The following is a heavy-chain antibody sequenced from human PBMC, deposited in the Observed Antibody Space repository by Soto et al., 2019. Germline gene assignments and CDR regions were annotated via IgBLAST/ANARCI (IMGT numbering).Heavy chain of an antibody. Sequence: KQSQTLSLTCAISGDSVSSNSAAWNWIRQSPSRGLEWLGRTYYRSKWYNDYAVSVKSRITINPDTSKNQFSLQLNSVTPEDTAVYYCARDSQWLEQAYYYYYMDVWGKGTTVTVSS. CDR2: TYYRSKWYN. CDR1: GDSVSSNSAA. V-gene: IGHV6-1*01. CDR3: ARDSQWLEQAYYYYYMDV. J-gene: IGHJ6*03. D-gene: IGHD6-19*01.